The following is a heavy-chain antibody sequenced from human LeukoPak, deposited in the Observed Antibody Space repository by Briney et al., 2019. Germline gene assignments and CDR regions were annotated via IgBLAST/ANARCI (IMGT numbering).Heavy chain of an antibody. CDR3: TLVYYGSGSLDY. D-gene: IGHD3-10*01. J-gene: IGHJ4*02. Sequence: PGGEPSCLCVDPGVSFSGPAMQSIGPAPVVKKYWNGNIRSKANSYATAYAASVKGRFTISRDDSKNTAYLQMNSLKTEDTAVYYCTLVYYGSGSLDYWGQGTLVTVSS. V-gene: IGHV3-73*01. CDR2: IRSKANSYAT. CDR1: GVSFSGPA.